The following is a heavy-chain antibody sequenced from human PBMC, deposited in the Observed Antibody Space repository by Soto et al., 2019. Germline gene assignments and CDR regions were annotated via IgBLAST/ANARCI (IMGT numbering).Heavy chain of an antibody. CDR1: GGSISKTNW. CDR3: ARQNYDILTGYYNWFDP. J-gene: IGHJ5*02. CDR2: IYHSGTT. D-gene: IGHD3-9*01. Sequence: PSETLSLTCVVSGGSISKTNWWSWVRQPPGKGLEWIGEIYHSGTTHYSPSLQSRVTISVDTSKNQFSLKLSSVTAADTAVYYCARQNYDILTGYYNWFDPWGQGTLVTVSS. V-gene: IGHV4-4*02.